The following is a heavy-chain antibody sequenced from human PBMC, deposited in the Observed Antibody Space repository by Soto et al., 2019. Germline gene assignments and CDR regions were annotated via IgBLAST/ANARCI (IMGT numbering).Heavy chain of an antibody. V-gene: IGHV4-39*02. D-gene: IGHD3-10*01. J-gene: IGHJ6*02. CDR3: ARDPVLLWFGELSRFYGMDV. CDR1: GGSISSSSYY. Sequence: SETLSLTCTVSGGSISSSSYYWGWIRQPPGRGLEWIGSIYYSGSTYYNPSLKSRVTISVDTSKNQFSLKLSSVTAADTAVYYCARDPVLLWFGELSRFYGMDVWGQGTTVTVSS. CDR2: IYYSGST.